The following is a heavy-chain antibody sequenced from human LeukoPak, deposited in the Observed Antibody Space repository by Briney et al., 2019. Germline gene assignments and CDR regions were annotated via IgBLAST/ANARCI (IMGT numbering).Heavy chain of an antibody. V-gene: IGHV4-34*01. Sequence: SETLSLTCAVYIGSFSGYYWSWIGQSPEKGLEWIGEINHRGSANYNPYLKSRVTISVDTSKNQFPLKLNSVTAADTAIYYCVSVVDGHRGHDYFHIDYWGQGTQLTVSS. D-gene: IGHD5-12*01. CDR3: VSVVDGHRGHDYFHIDY. CDR2: INHRGSA. J-gene: IGHJ4*02. CDR1: IGSFSGYY.